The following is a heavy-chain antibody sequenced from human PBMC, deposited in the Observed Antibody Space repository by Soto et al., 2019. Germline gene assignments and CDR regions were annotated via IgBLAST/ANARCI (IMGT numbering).Heavy chain of an antibody. CDR1: GFTFSSYA. V-gene: IGHV3-23*01. Sequence: EVQLLESGGGLVQPGGSLRLSCAASGFTFSSYAMSWVRQAPGKGLEWVSAISGSGGSTYYADSVKGRFTISRDNSKYTLYLQMDSLRDVDTAVYYCAKGDVLVPAVTIDYWGQGTLVTVFS. D-gene: IGHD2-2*01. CDR2: ISGSGGST. CDR3: AKGDVLVPAVTIDY. J-gene: IGHJ4*02.